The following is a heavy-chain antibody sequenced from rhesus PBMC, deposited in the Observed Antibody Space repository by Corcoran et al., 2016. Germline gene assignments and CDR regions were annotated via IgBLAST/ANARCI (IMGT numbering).Heavy chain of an antibody. J-gene: IGHJ5-1*01. CDR1: GFSLTTSGMG. D-gene: IGHD4-29*01. V-gene: IGHV2-1*01. CDR2: IYCDADK. CDR3: ARHTTVYNRFDV. Sequence: QVTLKESGPALVKPTQTLTLTCTFSGFSLTTSGMGVGWIRQPPGKTLDWLAHIYCDADKRYNTSLKTRLTISKDTSKDQVVLTMTYMDPVDTATYYCARHTTVYNRFDVWGPGVLVTVSS.